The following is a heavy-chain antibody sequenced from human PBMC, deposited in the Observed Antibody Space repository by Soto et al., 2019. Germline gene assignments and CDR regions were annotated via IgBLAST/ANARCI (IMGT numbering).Heavy chain of an antibody. Sequence: SVKVSCKASGGTFSSYHISWLRQAPGQGPEWMGGIIPMFNRANYAQMFQGRVTITADESTSTSYMEVNNLKSDDTAVYYCARHSTYYDDWRGCPTFDYWGQGTLVTVSS. CDR2: IIPMFNRA. V-gene: IGHV1-69*13. D-gene: IGHD3-3*01. J-gene: IGHJ4*02. CDR3: ARHSTYYDDWRGCPTFDY. CDR1: GGTFSSYH.